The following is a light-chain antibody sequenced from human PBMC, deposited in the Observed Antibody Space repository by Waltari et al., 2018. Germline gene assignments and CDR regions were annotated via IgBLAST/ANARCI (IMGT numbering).Light chain of an antibody. CDR2: GTS. Sequence: EIVLTQSPGTLSLSLGERATVSCRTSQRIGSAYLAWYQQKPGHPPRLIIYGTSNRATGVPDRFSGSGSGTDFTLTVSRLEPEDFGIYFCQQYVNSPHLTFGGGTKVEIK. CDR3: QQYVNSPHLT. CDR1: QRIGSAY. J-gene: IGKJ4*01. V-gene: IGKV3-20*01.